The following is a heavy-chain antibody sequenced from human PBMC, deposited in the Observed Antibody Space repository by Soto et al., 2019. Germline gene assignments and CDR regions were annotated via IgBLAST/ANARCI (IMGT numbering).Heavy chain of an antibody. CDR3: ARVSSSWDYYYYYMDV. D-gene: IGHD6-13*01. Sequence: SETLSLTCTVSGGSISGYYWSWLRQPPGKGLEWIGYIYYSGSTNYNPSLKSRVTISIDTSKNQFSLKLSSVTAADTAVYYCARVSSSWDYYYYYMDVWGKGTTVTVSS. CDR2: IYYSGST. J-gene: IGHJ6*03. V-gene: IGHV4-59*08. CDR1: GGSISGYY.